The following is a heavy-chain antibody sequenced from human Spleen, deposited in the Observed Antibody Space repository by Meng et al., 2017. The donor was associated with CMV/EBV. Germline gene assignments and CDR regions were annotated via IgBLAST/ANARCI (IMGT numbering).Heavy chain of an antibody. J-gene: IGHJ6*02. CDR1: GFTFSSYW. V-gene: IGHV3-74*01. Sequence: GGSLRLSCAASGFTFSSYWMHWVRQAPGKGLEWASRINSDGSTTSYADSVKDRFTISRDNAKNTVYMQMSSLRAEDTAVYYCARVERGYSGYDYGDYYYGMDVWGQGTTVTVSS. CDR3: ARVERGYSGYDYGDYYYGMDV. CDR2: INSDGSTT. D-gene: IGHD5-12*01.